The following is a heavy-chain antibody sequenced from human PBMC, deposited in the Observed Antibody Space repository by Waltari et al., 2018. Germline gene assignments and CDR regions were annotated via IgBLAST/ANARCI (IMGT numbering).Heavy chain of an antibody. CDR2: VSGDKCDK. CDR1: GYTFKSYA. V-gene: IGHV1-18*01. Sequence: VQLVQSETEVRKPGASVMVSCKTSGYTFKSYAVSWVRQAPGQGLEWMGWVSGDKCDKSYAQNFQDRPTMTTETSTTTDYMELRNLRSDDTAIFYCARVSTNNGPGDLDYWGQGTLVTVSA. J-gene: IGHJ4*02. CDR3: ARVSTNNGPGDLDY. D-gene: IGHD2-8*01.